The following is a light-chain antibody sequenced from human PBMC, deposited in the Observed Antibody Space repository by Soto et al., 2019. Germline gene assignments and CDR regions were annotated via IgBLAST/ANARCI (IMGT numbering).Light chain of an antibody. CDR3: LQSLHFPLT. V-gene: IGKV2D-29*01. CDR1: QTLLHSNGKSY. J-gene: IGKJ4*01. CDR2: EVS. Sequence: EIVMTQTPLSLSVTPGQSASISCRSSQTLLHSNGKSYVYWYLQKAGQAPQLLIYEVSKRFSGVPDRFSGSGAGTDFTLNISRVEAEDVGVYYCLQSLHFPLTFGGGTKVEIK.